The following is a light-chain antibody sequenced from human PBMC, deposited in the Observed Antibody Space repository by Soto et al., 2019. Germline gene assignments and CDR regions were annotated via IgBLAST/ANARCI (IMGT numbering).Light chain of an antibody. Sequence: QSALTQPASLSGSPGQSITISCSGTSSDVGAYNYVSWYQQHPGKAPRCMIYDVSNRPSGVSNRFSGSKSGNTATLTISGLQAEDEADYYCSSYTSDNTYVFATGTKLTVL. J-gene: IGLJ1*01. CDR2: DVS. CDR3: SSYTSDNTYV. CDR1: SSDVGAYNY. V-gene: IGLV2-14*01.